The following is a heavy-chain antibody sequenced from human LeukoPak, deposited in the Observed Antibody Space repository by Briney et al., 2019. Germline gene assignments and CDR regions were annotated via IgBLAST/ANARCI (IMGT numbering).Heavy chain of an antibody. D-gene: IGHD2-2*01. Sequence: SQTLSLTCTVSGGSISSGGYYWSWIRQPPGKGLEWIGYIYHSGSTYYNPSLKSRVTISVDRSKNQFSLKLSSVTAADTAVYYCARDRRYQLLHIHDAFDIWGQGTMVTVSS. V-gene: IGHV4-30-2*01. CDR2: IYHSGST. CDR1: GGSISSGGYY. CDR3: ARDRRYQLLHIHDAFDI. J-gene: IGHJ3*02.